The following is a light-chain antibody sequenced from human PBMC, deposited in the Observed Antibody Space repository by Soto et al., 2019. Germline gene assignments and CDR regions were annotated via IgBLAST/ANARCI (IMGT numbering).Light chain of an antibody. CDR3: HQRQSWPRT. V-gene: IGKV3-11*01. J-gene: IGKJ1*01. Sequence: EIVLTQSPATLSSSPGETATLSCRASQYVGTRLAWYQHQPGQAPRLLIYYTSNRATGIPARFSGSGSGTDFTLTISSLAPEDFAIYYCHQRQSWPRTFGQGTKVEIK. CDR1: QYVGTR. CDR2: YTS.